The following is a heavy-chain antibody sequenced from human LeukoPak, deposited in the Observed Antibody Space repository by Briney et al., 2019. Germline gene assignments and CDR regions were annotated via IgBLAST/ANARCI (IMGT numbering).Heavy chain of an antibody. V-gene: IGHV3-13*01. CDR3: ARQNTPHGNFDY. J-gene: IGHJ4*02. CDR1: GVTFSSYD. CDR2: IGVAANT. Sequence: GGSLRLSCAASGVTFSSYDMHWVRQATGKGLEWVSAIGVAANTFYSGSVKGRFTISRENAKNSLYLLMTSLRAEDTAVYYCARQNTPHGNFDYWGQGILVTVSS. D-gene: IGHD1-26*01.